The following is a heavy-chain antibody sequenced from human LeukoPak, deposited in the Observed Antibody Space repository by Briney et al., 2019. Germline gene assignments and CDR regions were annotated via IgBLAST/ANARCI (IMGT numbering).Heavy chain of an antibody. D-gene: IGHD2-2*01. CDR2: ISPFNGKT. Sequence: EASVKVSCKASGGTFSSYAISWVRQAPGQGLEWMGWISPFNGKTNYAQKFQGRVTMTTDTSTSTAYMELRSLKYDDTAVYYCAWGGEIVVEPDGDSYHYYMDVWGTGTTVTVSS. J-gene: IGHJ6*03. CDR1: GGTFSSYA. CDR3: AWGGEIVVEPDGDSYHYYMDV. V-gene: IGHV1-18*01.